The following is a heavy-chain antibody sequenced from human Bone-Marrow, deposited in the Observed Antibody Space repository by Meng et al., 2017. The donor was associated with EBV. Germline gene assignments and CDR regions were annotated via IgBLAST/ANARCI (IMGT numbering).Heavy chain of an antibody. CDR1: GGSVSSSNR. CDR2: IYHSGST. J-gene: IGHJ4*02. CDR3: AREYDSSGYSDY. V-gene: IGHV4-4*02. Sequence: VQLQGSGPGLVKPSGPLSLTCVVSGGSVSSSNRWSWVRLPPGKGLQWIGEIYHSGSTNYNPSLKSRVTISVDTSKNQFSLKLSSVTAADTAVYYCAREYDSSGYSDYWGQGTLVTVSS. D-gene: IGHD3-22*01.